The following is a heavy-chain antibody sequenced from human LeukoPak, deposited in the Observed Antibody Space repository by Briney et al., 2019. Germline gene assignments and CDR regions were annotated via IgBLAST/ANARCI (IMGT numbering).Heavy chain of an antibody. V-gene: IGHV3-11*04. CDR2: ISSSGSTI. D-gene: IGHD6-19*01. J-gene: IGHJ6*03. CDR3: ATGGIAVAEDYYYYYYMDV. CDR1: GFTLSDYY. Sequence: GALRLSCAASGFTLSDYYMSWIRQAPGKGLEWVSYISSSGSTIYYADSVKGRFTISRDNAKNSLYLQMNSLRAEDTAVYYCATGGIAVAEDYYYYYYMDVWGKGTTVTISS.